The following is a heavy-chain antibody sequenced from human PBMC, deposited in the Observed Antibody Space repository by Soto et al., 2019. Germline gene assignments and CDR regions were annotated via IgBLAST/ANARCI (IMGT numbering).Heavy chain of an antibody. V-gene: IGHV1-3*01. CDR3: ARGITMILLDY. Sequence: VHLVQSGAEVKKPGASVKVSCKASGYTFISYAVHWVRQSPGQSLEWMGWINAGNGKTKYSQNFQGRVTITRDTSARTAYMELSSLRSEDTAVYYCARGITMILLDYWGQGTLVTVSS. CDR1: GYTFISYA. J-gene: IGHJ4*02. D-gene: IGHD3-22*01. CDR2: INAGNGKT.